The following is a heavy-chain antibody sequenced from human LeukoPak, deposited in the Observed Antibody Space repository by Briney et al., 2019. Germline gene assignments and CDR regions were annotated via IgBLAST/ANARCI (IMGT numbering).Heavy chain of an antibody. V-gene: IGHV3-30*04. J-gene: IGHJ4*02. CDR1: GFTFSSYA. CDR2: ISYDGSNK. CDR3: ARGSYSSGWYVDY. D-gene: IGHD6-19*01. Sequence: GGSLRLSCAASGFTFSSYAMHWVRQAPGKGLEWVAVISYDGSNKYYADSVKGRFTICRDNSKNTLYLQMNSLRAEDTAVYYCARGSYSSGWYVDYWGQGTLVTVSS.